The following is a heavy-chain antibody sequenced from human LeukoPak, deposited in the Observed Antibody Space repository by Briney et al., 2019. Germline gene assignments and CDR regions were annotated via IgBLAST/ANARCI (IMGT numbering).Heavy chain of an antibody. J-gene: IGHJ4*02. CDR1: GFTFDDYT. CDR2: ISWDGGST. D-gene: IGHD5-12*01. V-gene: IGHV3-43*01. CDR3: AKDIHSGYDYIDY. Sequence: GGSLRLSCAASGFTFDDYTMHWVRQAPGKGLEWVSLISWDGGSTYYADSVKGRFTISRDNAKNSLYLQMNSLRAEDTALYYCAKDIHSGYDYIDYWGQGTRVTVSS.